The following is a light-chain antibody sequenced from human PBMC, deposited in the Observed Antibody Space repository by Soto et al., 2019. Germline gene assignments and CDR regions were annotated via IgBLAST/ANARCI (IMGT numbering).Light chain of an antibody. CDR1: SSDIGGYND. V-gene: IGLV2-14*03. CDR2: DVS. CDR3: LSYTSRSTLGV. Sequence: QSALTQPASVSGSPGQSITISCTGSSSDIGGYNDVPWYQQHPGKAPKLIIYDVSNRPSGVSYRFSGSKSGNSASLAITGLQAEDEADYYCLSYTSRSTLGVFGGGTKLTVL. J-gene: IGLJ2*01.